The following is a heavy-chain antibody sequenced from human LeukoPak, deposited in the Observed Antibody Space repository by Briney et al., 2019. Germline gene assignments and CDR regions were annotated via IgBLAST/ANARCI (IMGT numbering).Heavy chain of an antibody. D-gene: IGHD6-13*01. Sequence: ASVKVSCKTSGYTFTSFGISWVRQALGQGLEWMGWISAYNGNTNYAQKLQGRVTMTTDTSTRTAYMELRSLRSDDTAVYYCARESGAEAGTRWFDPWGQGTLVTVSS. CDR2: ISAYNGNT. J-gene: IGHJ5*02. CDR1: GYTFTSFG. V-gene: IGHV1-18*01. CDR3: ARESGAEAGTRWFDP.